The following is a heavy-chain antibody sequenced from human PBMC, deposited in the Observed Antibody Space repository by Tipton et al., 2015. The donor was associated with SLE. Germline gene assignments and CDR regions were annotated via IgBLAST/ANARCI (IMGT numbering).Heavy chain of an antibody. CDR1: GDSFNLYY. J-gene: IGHJ3*02. CDR2: IYDSGST. D-gene: IGHD3-10*01. V-gene: IGHV4-59*01. Sequence: LRLSCTVSGDSFNLYYWTWIRQPPGKGLEWIAYIYDSGSTSYNPSPKTRVTISVDTPKNQFSLKLTSVSAADTAVYFCARGRPIGSFDIWGQGTMITVSS. CDR3: ARGRPIGSFDI.